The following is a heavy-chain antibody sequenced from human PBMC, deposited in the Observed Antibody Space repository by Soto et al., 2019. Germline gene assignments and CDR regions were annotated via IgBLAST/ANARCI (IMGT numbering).Heavy chain of an antibody. CDR3: ARYEIAAADY. D-gene: IGHD6-13*01. V-gene: IGHV3-74*01. CDR1: GFTFSSYW. Sequence: GGSLRLSCAASGFTFSSYWMNWVRQAPGKGLVWVSRINSDGSITNYADSVKGRFTISRDNAKNTLYLQMNSLRVEDTAVYYCARYEIAAADYWGQGTLVTVSS. J-gene: IGHJ4*02. CDR2: INSDGSIT.